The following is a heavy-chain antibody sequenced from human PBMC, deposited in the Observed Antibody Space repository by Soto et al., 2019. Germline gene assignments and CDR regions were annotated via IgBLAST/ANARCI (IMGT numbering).Heavy chain of an antibody. J-gene: IGHJ4*02. CDR2: ISYDGSNK. CDR1: GFTFSSYA. D-gene: IGHD2-2*01. V-gene: IGHV3-30-3*01. CDR3: ARGKGIVVVRAAMAYFDY. Sequence: RGSLILSCAASGFTFSSYAMHWVLQAPGKGLEWVAVISYDGSNKYYADSVKGRFTISRDNSKNTLYLQMNSLRAEDTAVYYCARGKGIVVVRAAMAYFDYWGQGTLVTVSS.